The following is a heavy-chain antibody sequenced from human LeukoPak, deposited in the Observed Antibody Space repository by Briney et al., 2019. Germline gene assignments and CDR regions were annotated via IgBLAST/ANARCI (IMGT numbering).Heavy chain of an antibody. CDR3: VGTGPLCSNGWDFNY. CDR2: IWSVGGAE. CDR1: GFPFSSYG. V-gene: IGHV3-33*01. D-gene: IGHD6-19*01. J-gene: IGHJ4*02. Sequence: QPGGSLRLSCVASGFPFSSYGMHWVRQAPGKGLEWVAVIWSVGGAEYYADSVKGRFTISRDNSKNMLFLQMNSLRAEDTAVYYCVGTGPLCSNGWDFNYWGQGTLVTVSS.